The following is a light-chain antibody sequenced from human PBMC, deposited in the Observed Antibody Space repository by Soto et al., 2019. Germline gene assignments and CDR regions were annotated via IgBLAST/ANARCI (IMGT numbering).Light chain of an antibody. CDR1: SSNIGTGYN. V-gene: IGLV1-40*01. CDR2: DNY. Sequence: QSALTQPPSASGSPGQSVTISCTGRSSNIGTGYNVHWYQQLPGTAPKLLIYDNYNRPSGVPDRFSGSKSGSSASLAITGLQAEDEADYYCQSYDSSLSEVFGTGTKVTVL. CDR3: QSYDSSLSEV. J-gene: IGLJ1*01.